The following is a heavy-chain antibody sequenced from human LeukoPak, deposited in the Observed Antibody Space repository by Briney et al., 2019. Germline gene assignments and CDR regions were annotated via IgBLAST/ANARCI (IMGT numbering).Heavy chain of an antibody. CDR3: ARSPVGVRKKHDF. CDR2: MNPTSDHT. CDR1: GYTFTSYD. D-gene: IGHD3-10*01. V-gene: IGHV1-8*01. Sequence: ASVKVSCKASGYTFTSYDINWVRQATGQGLEWMGWMNPTSDHTGYAQNFQGRVTMTRDTSISTAYMELNSLTSEDTAVYYCARSPVGVRKKHDFWGQGTLVIVSS. J-gene: IGHJ4*01.